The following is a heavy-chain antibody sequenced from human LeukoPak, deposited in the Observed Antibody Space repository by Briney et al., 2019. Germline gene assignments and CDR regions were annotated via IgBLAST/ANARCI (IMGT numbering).Heavy chain of an antibody. D-gene: IGHD2-15*01. CDR2: IGISSGNT. CDR1: GFTFSAYS. Sequence: GGSLRLSCAASGFTFSAYSMNWVRQAPGKGLEWISYIGISSGNTKYADSVKGRFTISRHNSKNTLYLQMNSLRAEDTAVYYCARGGGGSYYFDYWGQGTLVTVSS. V-gene: IGHV3-48*01. J-gene: IGHJ4*02. CDR3: ARGGGGSYYFDY.